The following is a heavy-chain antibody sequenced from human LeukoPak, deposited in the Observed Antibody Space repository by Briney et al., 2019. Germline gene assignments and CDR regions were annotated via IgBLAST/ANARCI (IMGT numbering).Heavy chain of an antibody. D-gene: IGHD3-3*01. CDR1: GFTFSSYA. Sequence: GGSLRLSCAASGFTFSSYAMSWVRQAPGKGLEWVSSISSSSSYIYYADSVKGRFTISRDNDKNSLYLQMNSLRAEDTAVYYCARGAPYYDFWSGYYTEKGPGYFDYWGQGTLVTVSS. J-gene: IGHJ4*02. V-gene: IGHV3-21*01. CDR3: ARGAPYYDFWSGYYTEKGPGYFDY. CDR2: ISSSSSYI.